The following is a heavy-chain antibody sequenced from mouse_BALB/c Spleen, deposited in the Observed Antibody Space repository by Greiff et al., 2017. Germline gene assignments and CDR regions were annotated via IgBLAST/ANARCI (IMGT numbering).Heavy chain of an antibody. CDR2: ISYSGST. V-gene: IGHV3-2*02. CDR1: GYSITSDYA. D-gene: IGHD2-4*01. CDR3: ADMITTRGAWFAY. J-gene: IGHJ3*01. Sequence: EVQLQESGPGLVKPSQSLSLTCTVTGYSITSDYAWNWIRQFPGNKLEWMGYISYSGSTSYNPSLKSRISITRDTSKNQFFLQLNSVTTEDTATYYCADMITTRGAWFAYWGQGTLVTVSA.